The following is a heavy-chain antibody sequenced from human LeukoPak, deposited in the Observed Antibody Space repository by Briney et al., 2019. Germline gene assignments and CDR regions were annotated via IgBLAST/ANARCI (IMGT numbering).Heavy chain of an antibody. V-gene: IGHV5-51*01. Sequence: GESLKISCQGSGFRFDIYWIGWVRQIPGKGLEWMGNIYPGDSDTRFSPSLQGQVTMSADRSSGTAYLQWSSLKASDTAMYYCARRQGGQNWYFDLWDRGTAVTVSS. D-gene: IGHD3-16*01. J-gene: IGHJ2*01. CDR1: GFRFDIYW. CDR2: IYPGDSDT. CDR3: ARRQGGQNWYFDL.